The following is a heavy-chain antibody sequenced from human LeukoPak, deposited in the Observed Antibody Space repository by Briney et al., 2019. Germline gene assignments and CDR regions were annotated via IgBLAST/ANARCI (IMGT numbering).Heavy chain of an antibody. V-gene: IGHV3-20*04. CDR2: INWNGNYI. Sequence: GGSLRLSCAASGFTFSSYSMNWVRQAPGKGPEWVSNINWNGNYIGYAESVKGRFTISRDNAKNSLYLQMNSLRADDTAMYYCARGLMGGYPRFDYWGQGTLVTVSS. CDR1: GFTFSSYS. CDR3: ARGLMGGYPRFDY. J-gene: IGHJ4*02. D-gene: IGHD3-22*01.